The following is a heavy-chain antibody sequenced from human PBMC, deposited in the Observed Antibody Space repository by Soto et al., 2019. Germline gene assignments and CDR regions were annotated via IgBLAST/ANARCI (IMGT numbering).Heavy chain of an antibody. CDR3: ARQVTSGTSLYYIDY. CDR2: VYYSGST. CDR1: GGSISSYY. J-gene: IGHJ4*02. V-gene: IGHV4-59*01. D-gene: IGHD1-7*01. Sequence: PSETLSLTCTVSGGSISSYYWSWIRQPPGKGLEWIGYVYYSGSTNYNPSLKSRVTISVDTSKNQFSLKLTSVTAADTAVYYCARQVTSGTSLYYIDYWGQGTLVTVSS.